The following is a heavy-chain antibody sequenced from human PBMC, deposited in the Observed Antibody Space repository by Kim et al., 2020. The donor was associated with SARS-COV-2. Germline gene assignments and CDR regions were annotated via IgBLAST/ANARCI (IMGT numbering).Heavy chain of an antibody. CDR2: NQ. Sequence: NQHYTESVKGRFTIARDKSETTVDLEMNSVRGADTAVYQCAKDSQRWALDYWGQGTLVTVSS. V-gene: IGHV3-30*02. D-gene: IGHD3-16*01. J-gene: IGHJ4*02. CDR3: AKDSQRWALDY.